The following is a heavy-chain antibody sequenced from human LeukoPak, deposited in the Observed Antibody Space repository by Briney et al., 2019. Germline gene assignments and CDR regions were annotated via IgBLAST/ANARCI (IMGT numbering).Heavy chain of an antibody. J-gene: IGHJ4*02. CDR3: ARDSLATYGDGLYADY. CDR2: IWYDGSNK. D-gene: IGHD4-17*01. Sequence: PGRSLRLSCAASGFTFSSYGMHWVRQAPGKGLEWVAVIWYDGSNKYYADSVKGRFTISRDNSKNTLYLQMNSLRAEDTAVYYCARDSLATYGDGLYADYWGQGTLVTVSS. CDR1: GFTFSSYG. V-gene: IGHV3-33*01.